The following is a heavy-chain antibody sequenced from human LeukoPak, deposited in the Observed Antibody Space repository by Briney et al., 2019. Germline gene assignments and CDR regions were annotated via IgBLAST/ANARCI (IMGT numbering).Heavy chain of an antibody. CDR2: IFPTFATA. CDR3: ARESGSYEAYFDY. Sequence: SVKVSCKASGYTFTSHGISWVRQAPGQGLEWMGRIFPTFATANYAQKFQGRVTITADESTSTAYMELSSLRSEDTAVYYCARESGSYEAYFDYWGQGTLVTVSS. D-gene: IGHD1-26*01. CDR1: GYTFTSHG. V-gene: IGHV1-69*13. J-gene: IGHJ4*02.